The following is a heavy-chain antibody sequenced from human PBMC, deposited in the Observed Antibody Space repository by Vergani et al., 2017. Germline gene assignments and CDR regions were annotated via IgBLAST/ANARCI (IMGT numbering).Heavy chain of an antibody. CDR1: GDSISSGRHY. CDR2: IHHSGDT. J-gene: IGHJ6*02. Sequence: QVHLQESGPRVVKPSQTLSLTCTVSGDSISSGRHYWSWIRQQPGKGLEWIGCIHHSGDTHYNSSLKSRVSISIVSSSKFSLSLTSVTAADTAIYYCARHRGSGGFFPSSYFYGMDVWGHGTTVTVSS. V-gene: IGHV4-30-4*01. CDR3: ARHRGSGGFFPSSYFYGMDV. D-gene: IGHD3-10*01.